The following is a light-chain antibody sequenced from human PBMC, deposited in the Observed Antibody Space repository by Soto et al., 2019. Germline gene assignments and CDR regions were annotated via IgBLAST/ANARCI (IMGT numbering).Light chain of an antibody. J-gene: IGKJ1*01. CDR2: GAF. CDR3: QQYGSSPET. V-gene: IGKV3-20*01. Sequence: EIVMSQSPGTEPWSPGETAILSCXASQSVSSKLAWYQQKPGQAPRLLIYGAFNRATGIPDRFHGGGSGTDFTLTISRLEPEDFAVYYCQQYGSSPETFGQGTKVDIK. CDR1: QSVSSK.